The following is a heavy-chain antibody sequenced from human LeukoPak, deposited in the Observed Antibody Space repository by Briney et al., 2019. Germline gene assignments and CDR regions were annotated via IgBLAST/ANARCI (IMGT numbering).Heavy chain of an antibody. Sequence: SETLSLTCAVYGGSFSGYYWSWIRQPAGKGLEWIGRISSSGSTNYNPSLKSRVTISVDTSKNQFSLKLSSVTAADTAVYFCAGGPYSYDSSGAFDIWGQGTMVTVSS. V-gene: IGHV4-59*10. J-gene: IGHJ3*02. CDR2: ISSSGST. CDR1: GGSFSGYY. D-gene: IGHD3-22*01. CDR3: AGGPYSYDSSGAFDI.